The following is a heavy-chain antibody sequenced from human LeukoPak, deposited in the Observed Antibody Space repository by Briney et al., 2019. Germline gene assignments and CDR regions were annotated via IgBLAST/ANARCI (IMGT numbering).Heavy chain of an antibody. CDR1: GYSFTTYW. Sequence: GESLKISCKASGYSFTTYWIGWVRQMPGKGLEWVSAISGSGGSTYYADAVKGRFTISRDNSKNTLYLQMNSLRAEDTAVYYCAKETDQYYYDSAFDYWGQGTLVTVSS. CDR3: AKETDQYYYDSAFDY. CDR2: ISGSGGST. D-gene: IGHD3-22*01. V-gene: IGHV3-23*01. J-gene: IGHJ4*02.